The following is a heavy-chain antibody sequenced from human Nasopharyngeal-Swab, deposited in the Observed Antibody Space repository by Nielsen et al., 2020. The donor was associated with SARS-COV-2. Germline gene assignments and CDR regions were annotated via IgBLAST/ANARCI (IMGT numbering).Heavy chain of an antibody. V-gene: IGHV3-21*01. Sequence: GESLKISCAASGFTFSSYSMNWVRQAPGKGLEWVSSISSSSSYIYYADSVKGRFTISRDNAKSSLYLQMNSLRAEDTAVYYCARSGELRFLEWLNTRPDYWGQGTLVTVSS. CDR3: ARSGELRFLEWLNTRPDY. CDR2: ISSSSSYI. D-gene: IGHD3-3*01. J-gene: IGHJ4*02. CDR1: GFTFSSYS.